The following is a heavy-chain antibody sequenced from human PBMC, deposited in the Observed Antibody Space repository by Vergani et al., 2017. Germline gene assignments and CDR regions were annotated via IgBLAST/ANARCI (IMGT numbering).Heavy chain of an antibody. Sequence: VQLVESGGGVVQPGRSLRLSCAASGFTFSSYAMHWVRQAPGKGLEWVSYISSSSSPIYYADSVQGRFTISRDNAKNSLYLQMNSLRAEDTAVYYCVKDHMGASFVGTNHNDYWGQGTLVTVSS. D-gene: IGHD1-26*01. CDR2: ISSSSSPI. CDR3: VKDHMGASFVGTNHNDY. CDR1: GFTFSSYA. V-gene: IGHV3-48*01. J-gene: IGHJ4*02.